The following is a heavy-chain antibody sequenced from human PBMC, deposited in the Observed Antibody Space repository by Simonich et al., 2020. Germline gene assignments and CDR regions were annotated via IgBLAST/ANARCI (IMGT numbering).Heavy chain of an antibody. J-gene: IGHJ2*01. V-gene: IGHV1-2*02. Sequence: QVQLVQSGAEVKKPGASVKVSCKASGYTFTGYYMHWVRQAPGQGLEWMGWLNPDSGGTNHAQKVQGRVTMTRDTSIRTAYMELSRLRSDDTAVYYCARDELGIQHWYFDLWGRGTLVTVSS. CDR3: ARDELGIQHWYFDL. D-gene: IGHD7-27*01. CDR1: GYTFTGYY. CDR2: LNPDSGGT.